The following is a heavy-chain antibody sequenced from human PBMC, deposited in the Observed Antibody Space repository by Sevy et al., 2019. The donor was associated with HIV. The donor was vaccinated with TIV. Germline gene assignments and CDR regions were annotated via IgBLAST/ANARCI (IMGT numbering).Heavy chain of an antibody. V-gene: IGHV3-23*01. D-gene: IGHD3-22*01. CDR3: AKDGELYYYDSSGYTRDY. CDR2: ISGSGGST. J-gene: IGHJ4*02. Sequence: GGSLRLSCAASGFTFSSYAMSWVRQAPGKGLEWVSAISGSGGSTCYSDSVKGRFTISRDNSKNTLYLQMNSLRAEDTAVYHCAKDGELYYYDSSGYTRDYWGQGTLVTVSS. CDR1: GFTFSSYA.